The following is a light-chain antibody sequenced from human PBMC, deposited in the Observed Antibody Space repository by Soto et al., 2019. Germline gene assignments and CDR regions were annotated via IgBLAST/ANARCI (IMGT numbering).Light chain of an antibody. CDR1: QSINSN. J-gene: IGKJ4*01. CDR3: QQYNNWPRAT. Sequence: IVMMQSPATLSVSPGERATLSCRASQSINSNLAWYQQKPGQAPRLLMFRVSIRATGFPARFSGSGSGTEFNITISSLQSEDSAIYYCQQYNNWPRATFGGGTKV. V-gene: IGKV3-15*01. CDR2: RVS.